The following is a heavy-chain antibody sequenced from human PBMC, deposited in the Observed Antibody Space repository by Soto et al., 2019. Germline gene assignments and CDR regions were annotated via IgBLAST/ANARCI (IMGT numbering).Heavy chain of an antibody. CDR2: IKQDGSEK. J-gene: IGHJ6*02. CDR3: VRDWSTFWGMDV. V-gene: IGHV3-7*01. Sequence: PVGSLRLSCAASGFTFSTYWMNWVRQAPGKGLEWVANIKQDGSEKYYVDSAKGRFAISRDNAKDSLFLQMNNLRAEDTAVYYCVRDWSTFWGMDVWGQGTTVTSP. CDR1: GFTFSTYW.